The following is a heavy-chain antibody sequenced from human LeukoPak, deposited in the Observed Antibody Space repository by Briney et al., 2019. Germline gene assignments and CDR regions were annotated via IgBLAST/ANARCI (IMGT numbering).Heavy chain of an antibody. CDR2: ISYDGSNK. J-gene: IGHJ4*02. CDR1: GFTFSSYA. D-gene: IGHD3-22*01. Sequence: PGGSLRLSCAASGFTFSSYAMHWVRQAPGKGLEWVAVISYDGSNKYYADSVKGRFTISRDNSKNTLYLQMHSLRAEDTALYYCARAMMVVANLWGVFDYWGQGALVTVSS. CDR3: ARAMMVVANLWGVFDY. V-gene: IGHV3-30-3*01.